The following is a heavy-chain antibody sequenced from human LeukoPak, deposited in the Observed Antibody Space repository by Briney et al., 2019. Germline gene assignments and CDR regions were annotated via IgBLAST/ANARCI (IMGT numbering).Heavy chain of an antibody. CDR1: GYTFTGYY. Sequence: ASVKVSCKASGYTFTGYYMHWVRQAPGQGLEWMGWINPNSGGTNYAQKFQGRVRITADESTSTAYMELSSLRSEDTAVYYCARDRNYYGSGSSLAFDIWGQGTMVTVSS. J-gene: IGHJ3*02. CDR2: INPNSGGT. CDR3: ARDRNYYGSGSSLAFDI. D-gene: IGHD3-10*01. V-gene: IGHV1-2*02.